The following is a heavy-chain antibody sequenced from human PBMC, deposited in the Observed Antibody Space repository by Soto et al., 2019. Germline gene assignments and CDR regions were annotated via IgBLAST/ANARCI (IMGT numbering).Heavy chain of an antibody. CDR2: SSGSGGST. V-gene: IGHV3-23*01. D-gene: IGHD3-3*01. CDR3: AKDTFITIFGVAMS. Sequence: GGALRLSSAASGFTFSRYAMSWVRQAPGKKLEWVSASSGSGGSTYYADSVQRRFTISRDNSKNTLYLQMNSLRAEDTAVYYCAKDTFITIFGVAMSWGQGHLVTASS. J-gene: IGHJ5*02. CDR1: GFTFSRYA.